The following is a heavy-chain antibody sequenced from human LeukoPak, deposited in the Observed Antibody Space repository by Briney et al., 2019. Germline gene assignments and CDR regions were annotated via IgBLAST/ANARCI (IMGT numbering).Heavy chain of an antibody. CDR2: IYPNSGGT. CDR1: GYTFTHYY. D-gene: IGHD4-11*01. V-gene: IGHV1-2*02. J-gene: IGHJ6*03. CDR3: ARVTTNDSYYDYCMDV. Sequence: ASVKVSCKASGYTFTHYYIHWVRQAPGQGLEWVGWIYPNSGGTSAAQKFQGRVTMTRDTSISTAHMELSRRRSDDTAVYYCARVTTNDSYYDYCMDVWGKGTTVTVSS.